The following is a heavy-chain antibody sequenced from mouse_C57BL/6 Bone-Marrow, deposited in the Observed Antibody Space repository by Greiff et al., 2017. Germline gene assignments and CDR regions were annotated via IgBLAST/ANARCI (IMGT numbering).Heavy chain of an antibody. CDR2: ISSGGSYT. D-gene: IGHD2-1*01. J-gene: IGHJ3*01. CDR3: ARRVTTEAWFAY. V-gene: IGHV5-6*02. Sequence: EVMLVESGGDLVKPGGSLKLSCAASGFTFSSYGMSWVRQTPDKRLEWVATISSGGSYTYYPDSVKGRFTISRDNAKNTLYLQMSSLKSEDTAMYYCARRVTTEAWFAYWGQGTLVTVSA. CDR1: GFTFSSYG.